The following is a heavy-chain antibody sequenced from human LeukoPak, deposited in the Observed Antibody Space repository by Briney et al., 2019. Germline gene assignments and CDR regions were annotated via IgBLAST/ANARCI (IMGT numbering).Heavy chain of an antibody. D-gene: IGHD6-19*01. CDR2: INPNSGGT. CDR3: AREFGQWLLPRYYYYYYGMYV. V-gene: IGHV1-2*02. CDR1: GYTFTGYY. J-gene: IGHJ6*01. Sequence: ASVKVSCKASGYTFTGYYMHWVRQAPGQGLEWMGWINPNSGGTNYAQKLQGRVTMTRDTSISTAHMERSRRRSDDTTVLYFAREFGQWLLPRYYYYYYGMYVWGQGSTVTVSS.